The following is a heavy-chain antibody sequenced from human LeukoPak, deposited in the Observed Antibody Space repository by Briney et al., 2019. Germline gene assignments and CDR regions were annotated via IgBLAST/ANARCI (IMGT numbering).Heavy chain of an antibody. J-gene: IGHJ4*02. CDR2: INTNTGNP. V-gene: IGHV7-4-1*02. CDR1: GYTFTNYA. CDR3: ARRYCSGSSCQIDY. D-gene: IGHD2-15*01. Sequence: GASVKVSCTASGYTFTNYAMNWVRQAPGQGLEWMGWINTNTGNPTYAQGFTGRFVFSLDTSVSTAYLQISSLEAEDTAVYYCARRYCSGSSCQIDYWGQGTLLTVSS.